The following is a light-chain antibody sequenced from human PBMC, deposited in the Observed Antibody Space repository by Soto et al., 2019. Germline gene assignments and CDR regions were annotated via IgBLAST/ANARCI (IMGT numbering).Light chain of an antibody. CDR3: SSFTTSDTYV. V-gene: IGLV2-18*02. CDR1: SSDVGSFNR. Sequence: QSSLTQPPSVSGSPEQSVAISCTGTSSDVGSFNRVSWYQQSPGTAPKLMIYDVNNRPSGVPDRFSGSKSGNAASLTISGLQAEDESDYYCSSFTTSDTYVFGTGTKVTVL. CDR2: DVN. J-gene: IGLJ1*01.